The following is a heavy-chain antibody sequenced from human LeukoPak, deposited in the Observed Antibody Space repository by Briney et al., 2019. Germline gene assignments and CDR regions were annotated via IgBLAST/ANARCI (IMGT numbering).Heavy chain of an antibody. Sequence: GGSLRLSCAASGFTFSSYWMSWVRQAPGKGLEWVANIKQDGSEKYYVDSVKGRFTISRDNAKNSLYLQMNSLRAEDTAVYYCAREGSSGWYGPDYFDYWGQGTLVTVSS. V-gene: IGHV3-7*01. D-gene: IGHD6-13*01. CDR1: GFTFSSYW. CDR2: IKQDGSEK. CDR3: AREGSSGWYGPDYFDY. J-gene: IGHJ4*02.